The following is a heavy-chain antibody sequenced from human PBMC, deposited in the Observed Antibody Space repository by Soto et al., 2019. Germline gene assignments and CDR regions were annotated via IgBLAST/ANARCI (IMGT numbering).Heavy chain of an antibody. V-gene: IGHV3-30-3*01. J-gene: IGHJ4*02. Sequence: GGSLRLSCAASEFTISSYAIRWVRQAPGKGLEWVAVISYDGSSKYNSDSVKGPFTISRDKSKNTVYLQMHSLTVEDTAVYYCARDAVAMDYWGRGTLVTVSS. D-gene: IGHD6-19*01. CDR3: ARDAVAMDY. CDR2: ISYDGSSK. CDR1: EFTISSYA.